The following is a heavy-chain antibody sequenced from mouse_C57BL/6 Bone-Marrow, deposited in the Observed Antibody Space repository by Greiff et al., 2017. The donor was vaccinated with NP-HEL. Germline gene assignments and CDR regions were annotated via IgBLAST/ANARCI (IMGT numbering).Heavy chain of an antibody. V-gene: IGHV1-4*01. CDR2: INPSSGYT. D-gene: IGHD2-2*01. CDR1: GYTFTRYP. Sequence: QVQLQQSGAELARPGASVKMSCKASGYTFTRYPLHWVKQRPGPGLEWIGSINPSSGYTKYNQKFKDKATLTADKSSSTAYMQLSSLTSEDSAVDYCARGGYGWFAYWGQGTLVTVSA. J-gene: IGHJ3*01. CDR3: ARGGYGWFAY.